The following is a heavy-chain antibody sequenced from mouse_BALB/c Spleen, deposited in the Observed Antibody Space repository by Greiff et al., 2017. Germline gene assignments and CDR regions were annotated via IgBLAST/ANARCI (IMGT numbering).Heavy chain of an antibody. CDR2: INPSNGGT. V-gene: IGHV1S81*02. CDR3: TRSRGNYVPFAY. J-gene: IGHJ3*01. CDR1: GYTFTSYY. Sequence: VQLQQSGAELVKPGASVKLSCKASGYTFTSYYMYWVKQRPGQGLEWIGEINPSNGGTNFNEKFKSKATLTVDKSSSTAYMQLSSLTSEDSAVYYCTRSRGNYVPFAYWGQGTRVTVSA. D-gene: IGHD2-1*01.